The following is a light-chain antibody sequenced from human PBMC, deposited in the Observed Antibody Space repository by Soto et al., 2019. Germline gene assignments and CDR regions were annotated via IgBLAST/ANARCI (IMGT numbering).Light chain of an antibody. J-gene: IGKJ2*01. Sequence: EIVMTQSPATLSVSPGERATLSCRASQSVSSNLAWYQQKPGQAPSLLIYGASTRATGIPARFSGSGSGTEFTLTISSLQSEDFAVYYCQQYNNWPPYTFGQGTTLEIK. CDR2: GAS. CDR1: QSVSSN. V-gene: IGKV3-15*01. CDR3: QQYNNWPPYT.